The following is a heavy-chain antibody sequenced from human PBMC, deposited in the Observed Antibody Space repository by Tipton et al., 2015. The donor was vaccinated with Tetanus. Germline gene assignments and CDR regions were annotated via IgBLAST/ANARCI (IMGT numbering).Heavy chain of an antibody. CDR3: ESWDSRYCSGNSYFKY. CDR1: GYSFNIYW. V-gene: IGHV5-51*01. D-gene: IGHD2-15*01. J-gene: IGHJ4*02. Sequence: QSGAEVKKPGESLKISCSGSGYSFNIYWLAWVRQMPGKGLEWMGIIYPDDSDTRYRPSFQGQVTISADKSISTAYLQWSSLQASDTNMYYCESWDSRYCSGNSYFKYWGQGTLVTVSS. CDR2: IYPDDSDT.